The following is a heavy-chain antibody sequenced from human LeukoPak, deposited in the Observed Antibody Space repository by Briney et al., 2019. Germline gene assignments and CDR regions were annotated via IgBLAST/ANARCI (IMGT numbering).Heavy chain of an antibody. CDR3: ARDSHAWYGQYYFDY. Sequence: SETLSLTCTVSGGSIIDSSYYWGWIRQPPGKGLEWIGNIYYFGTTLHNPSLKSRVTMSVDTSKNQFSLKLSSVTAADTAVYYCARDSHAWYGQYYFDYWGQGTLVTVSS. J-gene: IGHJ4*02. CDR2: IYYFGTT. CDR1: GGSIIDSSYY. V-gene: IGHV4-39*07. D-gene: IGHD6-13*01.